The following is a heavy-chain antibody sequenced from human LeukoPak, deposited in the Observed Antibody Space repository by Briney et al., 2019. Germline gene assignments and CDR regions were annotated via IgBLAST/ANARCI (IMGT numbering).Heavy chain of an antibody. D-gene: IGHD3-22*01. CDR3: ARGGYGSESRGYSPTILDY. Sequence: PGRSLRLSCLASGFTFSSYEMTWVRQAPGKGLEWVSYISSSGSIMYYADSVKGRFTISRDNAKNSLYLQVNSLRAEDTAVYYCARGGYGSESRGYSPTILDYWGQGTLVTVSS. CDR2: ISSSGSIM. CDR1: GFTFSSYE. J-gene: IGHJ4*02. V-gene: IGHV3-48*03.